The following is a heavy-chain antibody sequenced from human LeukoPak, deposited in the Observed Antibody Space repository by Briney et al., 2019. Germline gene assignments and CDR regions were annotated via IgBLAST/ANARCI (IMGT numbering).Heavy chain of an antibody. CDR3: ARLGVETGAFDI. CDR2: ISYDGSNK. V-gene: IGHV3-30-3*01. J-gene: IGHJ3*02. Sequence: GGSLRLSCAASGFTFSSYAMHWVRQAPGKGLEWVAVISYDGSNKYYADSVKGRFTISRDNSKNTLYLQMNSLRAEDTAVYYCARLGVETGAFDIWGQGTMVTVSS. D-gene: IGHD5-24*01. CDR1: GFTFSSYA.